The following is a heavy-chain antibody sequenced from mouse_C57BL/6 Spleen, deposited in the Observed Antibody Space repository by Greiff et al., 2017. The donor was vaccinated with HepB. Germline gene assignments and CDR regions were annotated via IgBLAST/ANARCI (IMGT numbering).Heavy chain of an antibody. CDR1: GYTFTTYP. CDR3: ARKSNYEDYFDY. CDR2: FHPYNDDT. V-gene: IGHV1-47*01. D-gene: IGHD2-5*01. Sequence: LVESGAELVKPGASVKMSCKASGYTFTTYPIEWMKQNHGKSLEWIGNFHPYNDDTKYNEKFKGKATLTVEKSSSTVYLELSRLTSDDSAVYYGARKSNYEDYFDYWGQGTTLTVSS. J-gene: IGHJ2*01.